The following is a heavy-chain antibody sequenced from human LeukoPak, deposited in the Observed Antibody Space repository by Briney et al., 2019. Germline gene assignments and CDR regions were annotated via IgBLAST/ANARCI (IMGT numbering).Heavy chain of an antibody. D-gene: IGHD6-6*01. J-gene: IGHJ4*02. Sequence: SETLSLTCAVYGESFGAYYWSWIRQSPGKGLEWIGEISHSRGAAYNPSLRSRVTISADTSKNQFSLSLRSVTAADTAVYFCARQGPRLWGFLDYWGQGVLVAVSS. V-gene: IGHV4-34*01. CDR1: GESFGAYY. CDR2: ISHSRGA. CDR3: ARQGPRLWGFLDY.